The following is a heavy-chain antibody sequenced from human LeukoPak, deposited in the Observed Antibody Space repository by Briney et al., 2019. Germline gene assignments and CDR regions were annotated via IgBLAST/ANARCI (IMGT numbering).Heavy chain of an antibody. CDR1: GGSISSSSYY. J-gene: IGHJ5*02. CDR3: ASIPVLIVGTNKGRFDP. Sequence: PSETLSLTCTVSGGSISSSSYYWGWIRQPPGKGLEWIGSIYYSGSTYYNPSLKSRVTISVDTSKNQFSLKLSSVTAADTAVYYCASIPVLIVGTNKGRFDPWGQGTLVTVSS. D-gene: IGHD1-26*01. V-gene: IGHV4-39*01. CDR2: IYYSGST.